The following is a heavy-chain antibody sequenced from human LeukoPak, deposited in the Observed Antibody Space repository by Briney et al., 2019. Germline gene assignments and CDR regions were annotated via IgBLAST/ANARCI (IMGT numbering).Heavy chain of an antibody. V-gene: IGHV3-74*01. CDR3: VAGMGNY. D-gene: IGHD6-13*01. Sequence: GGSLRLSCAASGFTFSTYWMHWVRQVPGKGLVWVSRINSDGNIITYADSVKGRFTISRDNARNMVYLQMNSLRAEDAAVYYCVAGMGNYWGQGTLVPV. CDR2: INSDGNII. CDR1: GFTFSTYW. J-gene: IGHJ4*02.